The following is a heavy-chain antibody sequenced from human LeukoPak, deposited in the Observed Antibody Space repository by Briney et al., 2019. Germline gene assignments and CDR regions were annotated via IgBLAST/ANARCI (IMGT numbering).Heavy chain of an antibody. CDR3: ARRFIPGENVVVPAAMFPDY. CDR2: ISYDGSNK. Sequence: PGGSLRLSCAASGFTFSSYAMHWVRQAPGKGLEWVAVISYDGSNKYYADSVKGRFTISRDNAKNSLYLQMNSLRAEDTAVYYCARRFIPGENVVVPAAMFPDYWGQGTLVTVSS. CDR1: GFTFSSYA. V-gene: IGHV3-30*04. D-gene: IGHD2-2*01. J-gene: IGHJ4*02.